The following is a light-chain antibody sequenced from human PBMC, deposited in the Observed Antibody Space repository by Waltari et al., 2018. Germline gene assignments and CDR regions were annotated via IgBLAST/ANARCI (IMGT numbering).Light chain of an antibody. V-gene: IGKV1-39*01. J-gene: IGKJ3*01. CDR2: AAS. Sequence: DIQMTQSPSSLSASVGDRVTITCRTSQSISSYLNWYQQKPGKAPNLLIYAASSLQSGVPSRFSGSGSGTDFTLTINSLQPEDFVTYYCQQSYSPLFTFGPGTKVDIK. CDR3: QQSYSPLFT. CDR1: QSISSY.